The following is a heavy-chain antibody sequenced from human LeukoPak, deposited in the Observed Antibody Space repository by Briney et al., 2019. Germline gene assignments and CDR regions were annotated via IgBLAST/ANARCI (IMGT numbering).Heavy chain of an antibody. CDR2: ISGSGGST. CDR3: AKRGEDLNYYYYGMDV. D-gene: IGHD3-10*01. J-gene: IGHJ6*04. V-gene: IGHV3-23*01. CDR1: GFTFSNYA. Sequence: GGSLRLSCAASGFTFSNYAMSWVRQAPGKGLEWVSVISGSGGSTYYADSMKGRFTISRDNSKNTLYLQVNSLRAEDTAVYYCAKRGEDLNYYYYGMDVWGKGTTVTVSS.